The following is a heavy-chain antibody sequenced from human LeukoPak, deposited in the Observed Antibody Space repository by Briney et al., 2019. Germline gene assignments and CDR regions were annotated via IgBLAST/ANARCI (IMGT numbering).Heavy chain of an antibody. CDR2: ISSSSSYI. CDR3: AGTYGSGSYPNY. J-gene: IGHJ4*02. D-gene: IGHD3-10*01. CDR1: GFTFSNYD. Sequence: GGSLRLSCAPSGFTFSNYDMNWVRQAPGKGLEWVSSISSSSSYIYYADSVKGRFAISRDNAKNSLYLQMYSLRAEDTAVYYCAGTYGSGSYPNYWGQGTLVTVSS. V-gene: IGHV3-21*01.